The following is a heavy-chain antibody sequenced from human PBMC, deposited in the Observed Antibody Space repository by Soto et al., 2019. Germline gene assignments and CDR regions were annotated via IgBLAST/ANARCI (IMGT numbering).Heavy chain of an antibody. D-gene: IGHD3-3*02. CDR2: SNSDGTNT. CDR1: GFNFRSYW. V-gene: IGHV3-74*01. J-gene: IGHJ6*02. CDR3: VKDLGYSLFAMGGGMDV. Sequence: EVELVESGGGLVQPGGSLRLSCAASGFNFRSYWIHWVRQAPGKGLMWVSHSNSDGTNTSYADSVKGRFTISRDTSKHTVYLQMDRLRVEDTAIYYCVKDLGYSLFAMGGGMDVWGRGTTVTVSS.